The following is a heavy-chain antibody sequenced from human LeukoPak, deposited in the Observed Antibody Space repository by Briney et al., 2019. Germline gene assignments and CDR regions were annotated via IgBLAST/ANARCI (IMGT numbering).Heavy chain of an antibody. V-gene: IGHV1-69*13. D-gene: IGHD6-13*01. Sequence: SVKVSCKASGGTFSSHTISWVRQAPGQGLEWMGGIIPILGTANYAQKFQGRVTITADGSTSTAYMELNSLRSEDTAMYYCARGLLDSSPPRPFDYWGQGTLVTVSS. J-gene: IGHJ4*02. CDR3: ARGLLDSSPPRPFDY. CDR1: GGTFSSHT. CDR2: IIPILGTA.